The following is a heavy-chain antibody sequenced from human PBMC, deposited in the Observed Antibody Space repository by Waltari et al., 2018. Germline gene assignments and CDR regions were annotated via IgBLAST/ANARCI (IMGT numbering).Heavy chain of an antibody. D-gene: IGHD5-18*01. Sequence: QVQLQQWGAGLLKPSETLSLTCAVYGGSFSGYYWSWLRQPPGKGLEWIGEIIHSGSTNTNPSLRGRVTISVEPSKNQFSRKLGSVTAADTAVYYCARVKGTGYSYGYYYYGMDVWGQGTTVTVSS. CDR1: GGSFSGYY. CDR3: ARVKGTGYSYGYYYYGMDV. J-gene: IGHJ6*02. CDR2: IIHSGST. V-gene: IGHV4-34*12.